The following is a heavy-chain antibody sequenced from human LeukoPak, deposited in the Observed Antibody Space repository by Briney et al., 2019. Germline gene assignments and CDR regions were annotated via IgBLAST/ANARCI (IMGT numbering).Heavy chain of an antibody. CDR2: ISSSSSYI. CDR1: RFTFSSYS. J-gene: IGHJ4*02. CDR3: ARDRVRIVGAIGF. Sequence: GGSLRLSCAASRFTFSSYSMNWVRQAPGKGLEWVSSISSSSSYIYYADSVKGRFTISRDNAKNSLYLQMNSLRAEDTAVYYCARDRVRIVGAIGFWGQGTLVTVSS. D-gene: IGHD1-26*01. V-gene: IGHV3-21*01.